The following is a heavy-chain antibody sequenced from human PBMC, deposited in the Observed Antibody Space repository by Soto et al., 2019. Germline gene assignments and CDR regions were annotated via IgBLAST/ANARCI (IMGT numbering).Heavy chain of an antibody. CDR3: AKTVGGIVVVAATPDY. D-gene: IGHD2-15*01. V-gene: IGHV3-30*18. CDR1: GFTFSSYG. Sequence: QVQLVESGGGVVQPGRSLRLSCAASGFTFSSYGMHWVRQAPDKGLEWLAVISYDGNNEYYADSVKGRFTISRDNSKNTVYLQMNSLRAEDTAVYYCAKTVGGIVVVAATPDYWGQGTLVTVSS. J-gene: IGHJ4*02. CDR2: ISYDGNNE.